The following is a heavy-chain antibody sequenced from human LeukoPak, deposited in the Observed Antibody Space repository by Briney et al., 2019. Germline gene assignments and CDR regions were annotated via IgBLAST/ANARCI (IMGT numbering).Heavy chain of an antibody. Sequence: SVKVSCKASGGTFSSYAISWVRQAPGQGLEWMGGIIPIFGTANYAQKFQGRVTITADESTSTAYMELSSLRSEDTAVYYCAKTSSGWYEGPLYYFDYWGQGTLVTVSS. D-gene: IGHD6-19*01. J-gene: IGHJ4*02. CDR2: IIPIFGTA. V-gene: IGHV1-69*13. CDR1: GGTFSSYA. CDR3: AKTSSGWYEGPLYYFDY.